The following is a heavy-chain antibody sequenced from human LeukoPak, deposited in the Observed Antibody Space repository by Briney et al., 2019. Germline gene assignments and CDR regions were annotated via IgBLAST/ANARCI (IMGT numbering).Heavy chain of an antibody. D-gene: IGHD6-13*01. V-gene: IGHV3-30-3*01. CDR1: GFTFGNYA. J-gene: IGHJ4*02. CDR2: ISFDGSHK. CDR3: ARAAVDTPATFDY. Sequence: GGSLRLSCAPSGFTFGNYALHWVRQAPGRGLEGVAVISFDGSHKLYADSVKGRFTISRDSSKNTLSLLMNSLRVEDTAMFYCARAAVDTPATFDYWGQGTLVTVSS.